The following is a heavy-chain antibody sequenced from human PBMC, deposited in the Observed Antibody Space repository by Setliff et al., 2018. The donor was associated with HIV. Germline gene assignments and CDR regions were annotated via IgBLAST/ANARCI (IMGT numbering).Heavy chain of an antibody. Sequence: ASVKVSCKASGYTFSNFAIGWLRQAPGQGLEWMGWISGYSDNTYYAQSLQGRVTMTTDTTSSTSYMELRSLRSDDTAMYYCARIRAGALLNAVDVWGQGTMGTVS. J-gene: IGHJ3*01. CDR2: ISGYSDNT. D-gene: IGHD1-26*01. CDR1: GYTFSNFA. V-gene: IGHV1-18*01. CDR3: ARIRAGALLNAVDV.